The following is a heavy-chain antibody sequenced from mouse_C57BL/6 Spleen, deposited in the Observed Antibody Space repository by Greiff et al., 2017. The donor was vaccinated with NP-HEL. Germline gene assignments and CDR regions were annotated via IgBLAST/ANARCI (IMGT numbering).Heavy chain of an antibody. D-gene: IGHD1-1*01. J-gene: IGHJ1*03. CDR3: TRGPITTVVATDWYFDV. Sequence: EVKLMESGEGLVKPGGSLKLSCAASGFTFSSYAMSWVRQTPEKRLEWVAYISSGGDYIYYADTVKGRFTISRDNARNTLYLQMSSLKSEDTAMYYCTRGPITTVVATDWYFDVWGTGTTVTVSS. V-gene: IGHV5-9-1*02. CDR1: GFTFSSYA. CDR2: ISSGGDYI.